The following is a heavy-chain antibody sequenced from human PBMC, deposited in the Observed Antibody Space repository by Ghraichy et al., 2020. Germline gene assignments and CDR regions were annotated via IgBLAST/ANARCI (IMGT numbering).Heavy chain of an antibody. CDR2: ISVSGDRT. J-gene: IGHJ6*02. Sequence: GGSLRLSCAAAGFTFNNYAMTWVRQAPGKGLKWVSCISVSGDRTFYADSVKGRFTISRDNSKKMVILQMNSLRVEDTAVYYCANGRFLAGHYYSMDVWGQGTTVTVSS. CDR1: GFTFNNYA. D-gene: IGHD3-3*01. V-gene: IGHV3-23*01. CDR3: ANGRFLAGHYYSMDV.